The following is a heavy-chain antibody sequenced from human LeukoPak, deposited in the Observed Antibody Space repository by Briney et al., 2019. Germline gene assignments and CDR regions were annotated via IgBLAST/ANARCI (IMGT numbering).Heavy chain of an antibody. CDR1: GFTFSSYW. Sequence: GGSLRLSCAASGFTFSSYWRHWVRQAPGKALVWVSRINSDGSSTSYADSVKGRFTISRDNAKNTLYLQMNSLRAEDTAVNYCATSLGPNWFDPWGQGTLVTVSS. V-gene: IGHV3-74*01. CDR3: ATSLGPNWFDP. J-gene: IGHJ5*02. CDR2: INSDGSST.